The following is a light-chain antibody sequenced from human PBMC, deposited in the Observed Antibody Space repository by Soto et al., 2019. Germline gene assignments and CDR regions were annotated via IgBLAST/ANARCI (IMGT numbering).Light chain of an antibody. CDR3: LQHNSYPFT. Sequence: IQMTRSPSSLRASVLDRFTITSRAIQSISNWLAWYQQKPGTAPKLLIYHASTLESGVPSRFSGSGSGTEFTLTISSLQPEDCATYYCLQHNSYPFTFGQGTRLEI. CDR2: HAS. V-gene: IGKV1-5*01. J-gene: IGKJ5*01. CDR1: QSISNW.